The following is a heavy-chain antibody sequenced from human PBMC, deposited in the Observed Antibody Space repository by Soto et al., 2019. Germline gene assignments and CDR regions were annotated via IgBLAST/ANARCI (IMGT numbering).Heavy chain of an antibody. CDR2: INHSGST. V-gene: IGHV4-34*01. CDR3: ARDYCIGGSCYGC. J-gene: IGHJ4*02. D-gene: IGHD2-15*01. Sequence: QVQLQQWGAGLLKPSETLSLTCADYGGSFSCYYWSWIREHPGKGLEWLGEINHSGSTNYNPSLKSRVTISVDMSKNQFSLKLSSLTAADTAVYYCARDYCIGGSCYGCWGQGTLVTVSS. CDR1: GGSFSCYY.